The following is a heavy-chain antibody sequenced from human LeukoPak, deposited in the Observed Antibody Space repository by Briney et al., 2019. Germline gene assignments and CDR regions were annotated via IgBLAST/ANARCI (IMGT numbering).Heavy chain of an antibody. V-gene: IGHV3-11*05. CDR2: ISKSSSST. Sequence: PGGSLRLSCAASGFTFSDYYMSWIRQAPGKGLEWVSYISKSSSSTNYADSVKGRFSISRDNAKNSLYLQLNSLTAEDTAVYYCARVMSSGRPLDYWGQGTLVTVSS. J-gene: IGHJ4*02. CDR1: GFTFSDYY. D-gene: IGHD3-10*01. CDR3: ARVMSSGRPLDY.